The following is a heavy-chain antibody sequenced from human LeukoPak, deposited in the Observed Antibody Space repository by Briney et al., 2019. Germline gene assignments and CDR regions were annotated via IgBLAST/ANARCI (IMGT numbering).Heavy chain of an antibody. CDR3: AKDWVPYQLLSPYYFDY. Sequence: GGSLRLSCAASGFTFSSYGMHWVRQAPGKGLEWVTFIQYDGNNKYYADSVKGRFTISRDNSKNTVYLQMNSLRTEDSAVYYCAKDWVPYQLLSPYYFDYWGQGTLVTVSS. J-gene: IGHJ4*02. CDR1: GFTFSSYG. D-gene: IGHD2-2*01. V-gene: IGHV3-30*02. CDR2: IQYDGNNK.